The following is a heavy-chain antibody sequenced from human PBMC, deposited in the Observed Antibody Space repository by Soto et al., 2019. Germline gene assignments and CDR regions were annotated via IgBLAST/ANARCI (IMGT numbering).Heavy chain of an antibody. D-gene: IGHD5-12*01. J-gene: IGHJ4*02. CDR3: AKGHQRWLQFDSFDY. Sequence: LRLSCAASGFTFSSYAMSWVRQAPGKGLEWVSAISGSGGSTYYADSVKGRFTISRDNSKNTLYLQMNSLRAEDTAVYYCAKGHQRWLQFDSFDYWGQGTLVTAPQ. V-gene: IGHV3-23*01. CDR1: GFTFSSYA. CDR2: ISGSGGST.